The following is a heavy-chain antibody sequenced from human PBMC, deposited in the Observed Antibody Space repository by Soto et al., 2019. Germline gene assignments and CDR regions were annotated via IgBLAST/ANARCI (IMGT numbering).Heavy chain of an antibody. V-gene: IGHV4-59*01. CDR1: GGSISSYY. D-gene: IGHD6-19*01. Sequence: SETLSLTCTVSGGSISSYYWSWIRQPPGKGLEWIGYIYYSGSTNYNPSLKSRVTISVDTSKNQFSLKLSSVTAADTAVYYCARDRGSSGWYGEFDYWGQGTLVTVSS. J-gene: IGHJ4*02. CDR2: IYYSGST. CDR3: ARDRGSSGWYGEFDY.